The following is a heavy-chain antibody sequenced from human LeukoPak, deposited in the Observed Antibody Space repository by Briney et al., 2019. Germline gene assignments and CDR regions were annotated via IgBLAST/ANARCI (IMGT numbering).Heavy chain of an antibody. J-gene: IGHJ4*02. V-gene: IGHV1-2*02. Sequence: ASVKVSCKTSGYTFTGYYIHLLRQAPGQGLEWMAWIDPNSGGTNYAHKFQGRVTMARDTSISTAYMELSGLRSDDTAVYYCARDTSANDASPFNYWGQGTQVTVSS. CDR2: IDPNSGGT. CDR3: ARDTSANDASPFNY. CDR1: GYTFTGYY. D-gene: IGHD1-1*01.